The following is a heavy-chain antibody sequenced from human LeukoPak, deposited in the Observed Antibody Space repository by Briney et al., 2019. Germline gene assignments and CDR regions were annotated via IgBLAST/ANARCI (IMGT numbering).Heavy chain of an antibody. CDR1: GGSVSSGSCY. CDR3: ARELEYSSSSPIDY. J-gene: IGHJ4*02. Sequence: SQTLSLTCTVSGGSVSSGSCYWSWIRQPAGKGLEWIGRIYTSGSTNYNPSLKSRVTISVDTSKNQFSLKLSSVTAADTAVYYCARELEYSSSSPIDYWGQGTLVTVSS. V-gene: IGHV4-61*02. D-gene: IGHD6-6*01. CDR2: IYTSGST.